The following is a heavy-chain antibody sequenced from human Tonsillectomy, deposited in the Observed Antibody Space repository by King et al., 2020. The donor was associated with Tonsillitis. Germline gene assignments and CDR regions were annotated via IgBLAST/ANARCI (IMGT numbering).Heavy chain of an antibody. CDR2: INTDGSAT. Sequence: VQLVESGGGLVQPGGSLRLSCAASGFTFSGYWMHWVRQAPGKGLVWGSRINTDGSATHYADSVKGRFTISRDNAKNTLYLQMNSLGAEDTAVYYCARDALGGSSDYWGQGTLVTVSS. CDR3: ARDALGGSSDY. D-gene: IGHD3-16*01. CDR1: GFTFSGYW. V-gene: IGHV3-74*01. J-gene: IGHJ4*02.